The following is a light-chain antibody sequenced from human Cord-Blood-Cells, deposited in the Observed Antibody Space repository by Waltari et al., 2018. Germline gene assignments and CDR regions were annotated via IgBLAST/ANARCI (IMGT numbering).Light chain of an antibody. CDR2: AAS. Sequence: DIQMTQSPSSVSASVGDRVTIPCRASQGIRSWIAWYPQKPGKAPKLLIYAASSLQSGVQSMCRGSGYGTEFTRIISSLQPEDSATFYCQQANSCPLTVRGGTKVAIK. J-gene: IGKJ4*01. V-gene: IGKV1D-12*01. CDR1: QGIRSW. CDR3: QQANSCPLT.